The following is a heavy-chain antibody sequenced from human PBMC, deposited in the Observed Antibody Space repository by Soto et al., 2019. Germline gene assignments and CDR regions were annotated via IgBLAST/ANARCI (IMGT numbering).Heavy chain of an antibody. Sequence: SSETLSLTCAVYGGSFSGYYWTWIRQPPGKGPEWIGEINHSGTINFNPSLKSRLTISLDTSKKHFSLKLSSVTDADTAAYYCARADRTLVTSYSLDVWGQGTTVTVSS. CDR1: GGSFSGYY. D-gene: IGHD2-21*02. V-gene: IGHV4-34*01. J-gene: IGHJ6*02. CDR3: ARADRTLVTSYSLDV. CDR2: INHSGTI.